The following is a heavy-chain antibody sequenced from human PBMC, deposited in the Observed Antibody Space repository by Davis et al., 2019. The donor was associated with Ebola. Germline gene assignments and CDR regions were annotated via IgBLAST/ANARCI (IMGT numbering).Heavy chain of an antibody. D-gene: IGHD6-13*01. J-gene: IGHJ4*02. CDR2: ISGSGGAT. CDR1: QFTFSNYA. V-gene: IGHV3-23*01. CDR3: AKDPTTRRVAAGLFDY. Sequence: GESLKISCAASQFTFSNYAMTWVRQAPGKGLEWVSGISGSGGATYYANSVKGRFTISRDNSRNTLYLEMKSLREEDTDVYFCAKDPTTRRVAAGLFDYWGQGTLVTVSS.